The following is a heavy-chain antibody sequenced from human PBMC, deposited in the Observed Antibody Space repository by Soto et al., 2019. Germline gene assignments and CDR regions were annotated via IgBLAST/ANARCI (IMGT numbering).Heavy chain of an antibody. J-gene: IGHJ4*02. Sequence: QVQLQESGPGLVKPSQTLSLTCTVSGGSISSGGYYWSWIRQHPGKGLEWIGYIYYSGSTYYNPSLKGRVTISVDTSKNQFSLKLSSVTAADTAVYYCARDAVDGLHCSGGSCYPPPTAMGGFDYWGQGTLVTVSS. CDR3: ARDAVDGLHCSGGSCYPPPTAMGGFDY. D-gene: IGHD2-15*01. CDR2: IYYSGST. V-gene: IGHV4-31*03. CDR1: GGSISSGGYY.